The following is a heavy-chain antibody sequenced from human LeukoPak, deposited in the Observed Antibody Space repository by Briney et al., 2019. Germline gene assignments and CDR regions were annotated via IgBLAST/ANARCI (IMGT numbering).Heavy chain of an antibody. D-gene: IGHD3-16*02. J-gene: IGHJ4*02. Sequence: ASVKVSCKASEYTFTTYGISWVRQAPGQGLEWMGWISAYNGNTNYAQKLQGRVTMTTDTSTSTAYMELRSLRSDDTAVYYCAREILRDYVWGSYRYPDYWGQGTLVTVSS. V-gene: IGHV1-18*01. CDR2: ISAYNGNT. CDR3: AREILRDYVWGSYRYPDY. CDR1: EYTFTTYG.